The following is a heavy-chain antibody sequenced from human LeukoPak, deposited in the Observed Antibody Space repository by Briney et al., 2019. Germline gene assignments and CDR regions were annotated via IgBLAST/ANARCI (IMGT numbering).Heavy chain of an antibody. CDR3: ARGAGTLYYYGMDV. CDR2: MNPNSGNT. CDR1: GGTFSSYA. D-gene: IGHD1-14*01. J-gene: IGHJ6*02. Sequence: ASVKVSCKASGGTFSSYAISWVRQAPGQGLEWMGWMNPNSGNTGYAQKFQGRVTMTRNTSISTAYMELSSLRSEDTAVYYCARGAGTLYYYGMDVWGQGTTVTVSS. V-gene: IGHV1-8*02.